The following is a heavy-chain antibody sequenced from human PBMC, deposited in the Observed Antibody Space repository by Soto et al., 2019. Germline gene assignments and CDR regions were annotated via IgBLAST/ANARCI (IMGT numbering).Heavy chain of an antibody. J-gene: IGHJ2*01. CDR1: NGSFSGYY. D-gene: IGHD2-2*01. CDR2: IAHSGST. CDR3: ARGLTREEPWYFGL. Sequence: QAQLQQWGAGLLKPSETLSLTCAVSNGSFSGYYGSWIRQPPGKGLEWIGEIAHSGSTNYSPSLKSRVTMSGDTSKNQFSLKLTSVTAADTAVYYCARGLTREEPWYFGLWGRGTLVTVSS. V-gene: IGHV4-34*01.